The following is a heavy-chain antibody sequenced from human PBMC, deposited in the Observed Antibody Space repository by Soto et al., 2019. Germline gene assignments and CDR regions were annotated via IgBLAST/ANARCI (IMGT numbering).Heavy chain of an antibody. Sequence: PSXTLSLSCTVCGGSVTDSIYYWGWIRQPPGKGLEWIGNINFNEITYSSPSLKSRVTISIDTSKNRFSLKVNPVTAADTAVYHCARQRVSGDYDSWGQGTLVTVSS. CDR2: INFNEIT. CDR1: GGSVTDSIYY. V-gene: IGHV4-39*01. D-gene: IGHD3-3*01. J-gene: IGHJ4*02. CDR3: ARQRVSGDYDS.